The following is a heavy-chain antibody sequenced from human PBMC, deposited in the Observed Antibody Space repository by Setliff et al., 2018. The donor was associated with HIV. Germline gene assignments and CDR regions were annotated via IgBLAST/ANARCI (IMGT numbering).Heavy chain of an antibody. CDR3: VRDPPLITYGPDHPFDI. CDR2: NSYSGRT. D-gene: IGHD3-10*01. V-gene: IGHV4-31*03. J-gene: IGHJ3*02. Sequence: PSETLSLTCTVSGGSISSGTDHWNWFRQHPREGLEWIGYNSYSGRTNQNPSLKSRVTISVDTSKNQFSLTLTSVTAADTAVYYCVRDPPLITYGPDHPFDIWGQGTMVTVSS. CDR1: GGSISSGTDH.